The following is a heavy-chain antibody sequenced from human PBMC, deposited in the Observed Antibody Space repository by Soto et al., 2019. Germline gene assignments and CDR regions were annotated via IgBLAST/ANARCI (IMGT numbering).Heavy chain of an antibody. CDR1: GFTFSNYG. Sequence: QVQLVESGGGVVQPGRSLRLSCAASGFTFSNYGMHWARQAPGKGLEWVAAILYDGSNKYYADSVKGRFTISRDNSKNTLYLQMNSLRAEDTAVYYCAGGNYYLDYCGQGTLVTVSS. J-gene: IGHJ4*02. CDR3: AGGNYYLDY. V-gene: IGHV3-33*01. D-gene: IGHD1-26*01. CDR2: ILYDGSNK.